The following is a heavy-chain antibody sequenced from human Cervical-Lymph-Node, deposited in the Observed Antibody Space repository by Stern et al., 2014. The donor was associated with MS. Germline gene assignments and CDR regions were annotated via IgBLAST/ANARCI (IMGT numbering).Heavy chain of an antibody. CDR3: ANPLPYAN. CDR2: VQPNVGRT. Sequence: VQLGESGSEVKKPGASVKVSCKASGDTFASYPIPWLRQAPGKDFVWVGPVQPNVGRTTYAQAFKGRVTLTRDTSTRTVYMELSSLRTEDTAMYFCANPLPYANWGQGTRVTVSS. CDR1: GDTFASYP. J-gene: IGHJ1*01. D-gene: IGHD4-17*01. V-gene: IGHV1-46*03.